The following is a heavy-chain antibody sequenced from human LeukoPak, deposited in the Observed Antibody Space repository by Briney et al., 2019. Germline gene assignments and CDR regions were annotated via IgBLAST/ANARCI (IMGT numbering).Heavy chain of an antibody. V-gene: IGHV1-69*05. D-gene: IGHD3-22*01. Sequence: SVKVSCKASGGTFSSYAISWVRQAPGQGLEWMGRIIPIFGTANYTQKFQGRVTITTDESTSTAYMELSSLRSEDTAVYYCARDRGYDSSGYDDYWGQGTLVTVSS. CDR1: GGTFSSYA. CDR2: IIPIFGTA. J-gene: IGHJ4*02. CDR3: ARDRGYDSSGYDDY.